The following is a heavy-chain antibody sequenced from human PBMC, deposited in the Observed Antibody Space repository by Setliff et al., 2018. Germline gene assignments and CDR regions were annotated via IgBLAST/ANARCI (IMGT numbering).Heavy chain of an antibody. Sequence: PSETLSLTCAASGGTFTYYYWTWIRQSPAKGLEWIGEITHTGTTGSTKYNPSLKSRVTMSIDTSKNQFSLMVTSVTAADTAVYYCARSLRRTFRRLDWLGFFGDWGQGAMVTVSS. V-gene: IGHV4-34*01. J-gene: IGHJ4*02. CDR3: ARSLRRTFRRLDWLGFFGD. D-gene: IGHD3-9*01. CDR1: GGTFTYYY. CDR2: ITHTGTTGST.